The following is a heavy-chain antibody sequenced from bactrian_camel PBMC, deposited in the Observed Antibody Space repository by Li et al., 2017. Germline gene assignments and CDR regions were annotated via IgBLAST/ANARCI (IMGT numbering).Heavy chain of an antibody. CDR2: SSAGGGAA. CDR3: VAGHWVFCAANGPSIAARKWTDFGY. J-gene: IGHJ6*01. D-gene: IGHD3*01. CDR1: GYTYSYQ. V-gene: IGHV3S28*01. Sequence: QLVESGGGSVQAGGSLRLSCAVPGYTYSYQTGCCRQAPGKARDGVAASSAGGGAAAYADTVKGRTVIAKDNDQNTLYQNVTNLEPDDSATYYCVAGHWVFCAANGPSIAARKWTDFGYWGQGTQVTVS.